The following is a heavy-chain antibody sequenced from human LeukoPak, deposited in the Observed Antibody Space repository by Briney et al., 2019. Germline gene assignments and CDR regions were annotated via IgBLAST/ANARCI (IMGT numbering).Heavy chain of an antibody. CDR1: GGSISSYY. J-gene: IGHJ4*02. V-gene: IGHV4-59*01. D-gene: IGHD2-15*01. CDR3: ARGDCSGGSCYHGY. CDR2: IYYSGST. Sequence: SETLSLTCTVSGGSISSYYWSWIRQPPGKGLEWIGYIYYSGSTNYNPSLKSRVTISVDTSKNQFSLKLSSMTAADTAVYYCARGDCSGGSCYHGYWGQGTLVTVSS.